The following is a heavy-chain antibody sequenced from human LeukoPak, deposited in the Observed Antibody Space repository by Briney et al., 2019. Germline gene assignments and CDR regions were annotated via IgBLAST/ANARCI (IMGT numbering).Heavy chain of an antibody. CDR3: ARLTATKLRYYYYGMDV. Sequence: SETLSLTCTVSGGSISSYYWSWIRQPPGKGLEWIGYIYYSGSTNYNPSLKSPVTISVDTSKNQFSLKLSSVTAADTAVYYCARLTATKLRYYYYGMDVWGQGTTVTVSS. CDR2: IYYSGST. CDR1: GGSISSYY. J-gene: IGHJ6*02. D-gene: IGHD4-23*01. V-gene: IGHV4-59*01.